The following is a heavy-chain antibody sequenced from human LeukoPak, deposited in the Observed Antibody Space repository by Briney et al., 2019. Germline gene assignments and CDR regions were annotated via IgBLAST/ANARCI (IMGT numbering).Heavy chain of an antibody. CDR1: GGSISSYY. J-gene: IGHJ4*02. Sequence: PSETLCLTCTVSGGSISSYYWSWIRQPPGKGLEWIGYISYSGSTNYNPSLKSRATISVDTSKNQFSLKLSSVTAADTAVYYCAREVLFYYFDYWGQGTLVTVSS. CDR2: ISYSGST. V-gene: IGHV4-59*12. CDR3: AREVLFYYFDY.